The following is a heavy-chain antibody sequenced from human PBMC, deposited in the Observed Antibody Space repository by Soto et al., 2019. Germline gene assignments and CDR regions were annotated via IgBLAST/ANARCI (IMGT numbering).Heavy chain of an antibody. CDR3: AMVDVYVTPSPQDV. V-gene: IGHV1-18*01. CDR2: INTYNGYT. Sequence: QVQLVQSGAEVKNPGASVKVSCKASGYTFTRYGIGWARQAPGPGLEWMGWINTYNGYTNYAQNVQGRVTLTTDTSTSTAYMELRSLRSNDTAIYYCAMVDVYVTPSPQDVWGQGTTVIVSS. J-gene: IGHJ6*02. D-gene: IGHD3-16*01. CDR1: GYTFTRYG.